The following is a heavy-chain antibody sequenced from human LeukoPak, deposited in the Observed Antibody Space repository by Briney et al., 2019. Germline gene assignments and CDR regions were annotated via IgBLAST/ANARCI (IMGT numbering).Heavy chain of an antibody. J-gene: IGHJ4*02. CDR1: GFTFDDYA. CDR2: ISWNSGSI. V-gene: IGHV3-9*03. D-gene: IGHD4-17*01. Sequence: SLRLSCAASGFTFDDYAMHWVRQAPGKGLEWVSGISWNSGSIGYADSVKGRFTISRDNAKNSLYLQMNSLRAEDMALYYCAKDKYGDYAGGFDYWGQGTLVTVSS. CDR3: AKDKYGDYAGGFDY.